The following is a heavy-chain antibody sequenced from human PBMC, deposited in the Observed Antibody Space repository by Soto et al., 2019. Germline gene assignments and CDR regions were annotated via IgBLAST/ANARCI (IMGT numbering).Heavy chain of an antibody. D-gene: IGHD1-26*01. Sequence: GSLRLSRAASGFTFSNAWMTWVRQAPGKGLEWVGRIKSKTDGGTTDYAAPVKGRFTISRDDSKNTLYLQMNSLKTEDTAVYYCATDLVLIVGSTQAARWGQGTLVTVSS. J-gene: IGHJ4*02. CDR3: ATDLVLIVGSTQAAR. CDR2: IKSKTDGGTT. CDR1: GFTFSNAW. V-gene: IGHV3-15*01.